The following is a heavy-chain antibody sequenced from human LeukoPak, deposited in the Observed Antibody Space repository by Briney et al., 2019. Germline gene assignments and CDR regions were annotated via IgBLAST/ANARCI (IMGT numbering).Heavy chain of an antibody. D-gene: IGHD6-13*01. J-gene: IGHJ4*02. CDR1: GGSISSTNYY. CDR3: AREEYSSDWYGHDS. CDR2: IYYTGTT. V-gene: IGHV4-39*07. Sequence: SETLSLTCTVSGGSISSTNYYWAWLRQPPGRGLEWIGSIYYTGTTFDNPSLKSRVTLSVDTSKNQFSLRLTSVTAADTAFYYCAREEYSSDWYGHDSWGQGTLVTVSS.